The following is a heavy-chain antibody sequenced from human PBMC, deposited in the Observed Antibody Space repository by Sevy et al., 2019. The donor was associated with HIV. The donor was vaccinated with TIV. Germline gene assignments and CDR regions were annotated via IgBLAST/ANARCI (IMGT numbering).Heavy chain of an antibody. CDR2: ISGSSSYI. Sequence: GGSLRLSCAASGFTFNIYSMNWVRQAPGKGLEWVSSISGSSSYIFYADSVKGRSTISRDNAKNSLYLKMNSLRAEDTAVYYCARGRGDPRADCFDYWGQGTLVTVSS. J-gene: IGHJ4*02. D-gene: IGHD2-21*02. CDR1: GFTFNIYS. CDR3: ARGRGDPRADCFDY. V-gene: IGHV3-21*01.